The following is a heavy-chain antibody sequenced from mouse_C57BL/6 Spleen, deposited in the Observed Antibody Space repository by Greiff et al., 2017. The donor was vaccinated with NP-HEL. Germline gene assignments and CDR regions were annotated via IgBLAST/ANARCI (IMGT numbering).Heavy chain of an antibody. J-gene: IGHJ2*01. D-gene: IGHD2-5*01. CDR1: GFTFTDYY. Sequence: EVQVVESGGGLVQPGGSLSLSCAASGFTFTDYYMSWVRQPPGKALEWLGFIRNKANGYTTEYSASVKGRFTISRDNSQSILYLQMNALRAEDSATYYCARYDSKALWDYWGQGTTLTVSS. CDR3: ARYDSKALWDY. V-gene: IGHV7-3*01. CDR2: IRNKANGYTT.